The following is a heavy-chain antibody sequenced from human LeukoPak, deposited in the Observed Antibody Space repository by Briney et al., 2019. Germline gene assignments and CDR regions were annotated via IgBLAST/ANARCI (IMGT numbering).Heavy chain of an antibody. J-gene: IGHJ4*02. Sequence: GGSLRLSCAASGFTFSSYSKDWVRQAPGKGLEWVSYISSSSSTVYYADSVKGRFTISRDNAKNSLYLQMNSLRAEDTAVYYCARDRYYDSSGYYKNFGGLGFDYWGQGTLVTVSS. CDR3: ARDRYYDSSGYYKNFGGLGFDY. CDR2: ISSSSSTV. CDR1: GFTFSSYS. D-gene: IGHD3-22*01. V-gene: IGHV3-48*01.